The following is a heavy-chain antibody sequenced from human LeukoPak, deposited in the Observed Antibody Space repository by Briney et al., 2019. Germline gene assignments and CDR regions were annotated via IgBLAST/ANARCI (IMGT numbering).Heavy chain of an antibody. J-gene: IGHJ5*02. CDR2: INHSGST. CDR1: GGSFSGYY. V-gene: IGHV4-34*01. CDR3: ASSYEESGNWFDP. D-gene: IGHD3-3*01. Sequence: SETLSLTCAVYGGSFSGYYWSWIRQPPGKGLEWIGEINHSGSTNYNPSLKSRVTISVDTSKNQFSLKLSSVTAADTAVYYCASSYEESGNWFDPWGQGTLVTVYS.